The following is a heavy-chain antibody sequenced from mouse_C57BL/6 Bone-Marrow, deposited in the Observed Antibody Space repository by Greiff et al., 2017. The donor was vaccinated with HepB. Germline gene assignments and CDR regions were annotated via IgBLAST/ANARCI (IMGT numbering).Heavy chain of an antibody. CDR1: GFTFSSYG. Sequence: EVQLMESGGDLVKPGGSLKLSCAASGFTFSSYGMSWVRQTPDKRLEWVATISSGGSYTYYPDSVKGRFTISRDNAKNTLYLQMSSLKSEDTAMYYCARLLTRGYWGQGTTLTVSS. J-gene: IGHJ2*01. CDR3: ARLLTRGY. D-gene: IGHD1-1*01. V-gene: IGHV5-6*01. CDR2: ISSGGSYT.